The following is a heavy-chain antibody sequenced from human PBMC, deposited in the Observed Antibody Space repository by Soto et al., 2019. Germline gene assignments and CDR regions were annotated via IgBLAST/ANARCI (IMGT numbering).Heavy chain of an antibody. J-gene: IGHJ4*02. V-gene: IGHV5-51*01. D-gene: IGHD2-15*01. CDR2: IYPGDSDT. CDR1: GYSFTSYW. CDR3: ARLLLGYCSGGSCLRGYFDY. Sequence: ASVKVSCKGSGYSFTSYWIGWVRQMPGKGLEWMGIIYPGDSDTRYSPSFQGQVTISADKSISTAYLQWSSLKASDTAMYYCARLLLGYCSGGSCLRGYFDYWGQGTLVTVSS.